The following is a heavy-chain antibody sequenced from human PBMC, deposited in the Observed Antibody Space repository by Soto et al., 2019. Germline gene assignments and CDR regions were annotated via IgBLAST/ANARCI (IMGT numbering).Heavy chain of an antibody. D-gene: IGHD3-10*01. Sequence: SETLSLTCAVYGGSFSGYYWSWIRQPPGKGLEWIGEINHSGSTNYNPSLKSRVTISVDTSKNQFSLKLSSVTAADTAVYYCARDLLGMVRGGIDYWGQGTLVTVSS. CDR3: ARDLLGMVRGGIDY. J-gene: IGHJ4*02. CDR2: INHSGST. CDR1: GGSFSGYY. V-gene: IGHV4-34*01.